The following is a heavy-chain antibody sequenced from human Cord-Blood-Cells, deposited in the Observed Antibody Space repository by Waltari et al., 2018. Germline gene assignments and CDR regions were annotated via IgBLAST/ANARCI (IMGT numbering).Heavy chain of an antibody. CDR1: GFTFSSYG. J-gene: IGHJ3*02. D-gene: IGHD2-8*01. CDR3: AREGVWNAFDI. Sequence: QVQLVESGGGVVQPGRSLRLSCAASGFTFSSYGMHWVRQAPGKGLEWVAVISYDGSNKNYADSVKGRFTISRDNSKNTLYLQMNSLRAEDTAVYYCAREGVWNAFDIWGQGTMVTVSS. CDR2: ISYDGSNK. V-gene: IGHV3-30*03.